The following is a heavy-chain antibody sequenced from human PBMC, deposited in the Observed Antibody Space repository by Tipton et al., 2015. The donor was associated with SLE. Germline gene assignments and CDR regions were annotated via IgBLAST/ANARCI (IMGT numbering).Heavy chain of an antibody. J-gene: IGHJ6*03. CDR1: GGSMSSSGYY. D-gene: IGHD6-19*01. CDR2: IYYSGST. Sequence: TLSLTCTVSGGSMSSSGYYWGWIRQPPRMGLAWIGTIYYSGSTYYNPSLKSRVTISVDTSKNQFSLKLSSVTAADTAVYYCARLPTVAGLYYYYYYMDVWGKGTTVTVSS. CDR3: ARLPTVAGLYYYYYYMDV. V-gene: IGHV4-39*01.